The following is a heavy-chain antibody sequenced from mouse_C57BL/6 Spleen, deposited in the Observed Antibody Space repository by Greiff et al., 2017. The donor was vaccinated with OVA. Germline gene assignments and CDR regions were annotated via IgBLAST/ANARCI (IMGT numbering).Heavy chain of an antibody. J-gene: IGHJ3*01. CDR1: GYTFTDYY. V-gene: IGHV1-19*01. CDR3: ARKRITTVVEGFAY. D-gene: IGHD1-1*01. Sequence: EVMLVESGPVLVKPGASVKMSCKASGYTFTDYYMNWVKQSHGKSLEWIGVINPYNGGTSYNQKFKGKATLTVDKSSSTAYMELNSLTSEDSAVYYCARKRITTVVEGFAYWGQGTLVTVSA. CDR2: INPYNGGT.